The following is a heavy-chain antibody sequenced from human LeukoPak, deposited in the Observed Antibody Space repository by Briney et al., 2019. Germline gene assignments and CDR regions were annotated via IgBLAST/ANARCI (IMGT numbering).Heavy chain of an antibody. CDR3: AKQLGYCSDGSCYFPY. V-gene: IGHV3-23*01. D-gene: IGHD2-15*01. CDR2: ISNNGGYT. J-gene: IGHJ4*02. CDR1: GFTFSSYR. Sequence: GGSLRLSCAASGFTFSSYRMNWVRQAPGKGLEWVSAISNNGGYTYYADSVQGRFTISRDNSKSTLCLQMNSLRAEDTAVYYCAKQLGYCSDGSCYFPYWGQGTLVTVSS.